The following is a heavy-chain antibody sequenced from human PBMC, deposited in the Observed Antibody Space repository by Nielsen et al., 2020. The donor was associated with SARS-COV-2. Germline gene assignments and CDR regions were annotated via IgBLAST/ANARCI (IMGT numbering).Heavy chain of an antibody. J-gene: IGHJ4*02. Sequence: GESLKISCAASGFTFSSYAMSWVRQAPGKGLEWVSAISGSGGSTYYADSVKGRFTISRDNSKNTLYLQMNSLRAEDTAVYYCAKNTMTYYFDYWGQGTLVTVSS. D-gene: IGHD3-22*01. CDR2: ISGSGGST. CDR1: GFTFSSYA. V-gene: IGHV3-23*01. CDR3: AKNTMTYYFDY.